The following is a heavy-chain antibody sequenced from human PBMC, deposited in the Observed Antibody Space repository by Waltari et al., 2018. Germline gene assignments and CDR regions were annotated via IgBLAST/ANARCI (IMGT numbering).Heavy chain of an antibody. CDR1: GFTFSSYS. J-gene: IGHJ4*02. D-gene: IGHD5-12*01. CDR2: ISSSCSYK. Sequence: EVQLVESGGGLVKPGGSLRLSCAASGFTFSSYSMNWVRQAPGKGLDGVASISSSCSYKYHADSMKGRFTISKDNAKNSLYLQMNSPGAEDTAVYYCARRDGYIHYWGQGTLVTVSS. V-gene: IGHV3-21*01. CDR3: ARRDGYIHY.